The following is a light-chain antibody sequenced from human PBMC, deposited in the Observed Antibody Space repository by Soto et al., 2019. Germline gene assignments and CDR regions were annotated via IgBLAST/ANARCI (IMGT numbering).Light chain of an antibody. CDR2: GAS. CDR1: QSVSSSY. V-gene: IGKV3-20*01. J-gene: IGKJ1*01. Sequence: EIVLTQSPGTLSLSPGERATLSCRASQSVSSSYLAWYQQKPGQAPRLLIYGASSRATGIPDRFSGSGSGTDFTLTISRLEPEDCAVYYCQQYGSSPPRTFGQGTKVELK. CDR3: QQYGSSPPRT.